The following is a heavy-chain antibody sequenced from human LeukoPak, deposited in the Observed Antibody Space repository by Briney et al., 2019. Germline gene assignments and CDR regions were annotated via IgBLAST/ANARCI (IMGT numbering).Heavy chain of an antibody. CDR3: ARGGISNWNYGLIFDY. V-gene: IGHV1-69*04. J-gene: IGHJ4*02. CDR2: IIPILGIA. Sequence: SVKVSCKASGGTFSSYAISWVRQAPGQELEWMGRIIPILGIANYAQKFQGRVTITADKSTSTAYMELSSLRSEDTAVYYCARGGISNWNYGLIFDYWGQGTLVTVSS. CDR1: GGTFSSYA. D-gene: IGHD1-7*01.